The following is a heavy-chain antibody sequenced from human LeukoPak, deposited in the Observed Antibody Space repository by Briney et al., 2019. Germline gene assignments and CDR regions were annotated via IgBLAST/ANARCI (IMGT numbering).Heavy chain of an antibody. CDR2: IRSKAYGGTT. CDR1: GFTFGDYA. Sequence: GGSLRFSCTASGFTFGDYAMSWVRQAPGKGLEWVGFIRSKAYGGTTEYAASVKGRFTISRDDSKSIAYLQMNSLKTEHTAVYYCTRSLYYYDSSGYYAPGYWGQGTLVTVSS. V-gene: IGHV3-49*04. D-gene: IGHD3-22*01. J-gene: IGHJ4*02. CDR3: TRSLYYYDSSGYYAPGY.